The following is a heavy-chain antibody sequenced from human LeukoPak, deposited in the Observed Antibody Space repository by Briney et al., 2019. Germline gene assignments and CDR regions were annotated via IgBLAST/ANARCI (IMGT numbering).Heavy chain of an antibody. CDR2: ISYDGSNK. Sequence: GRSLRLSCAASGFTFSSYAMHWVRQAPGKGLVWVAVISYDGSNKYYADSVKGRFTISRDNSKNTLYLQMNSLRAEDTAVYYCAKEGIVGATTPFDYWGQGTLVTVSS. CDR1: GFTFSSYA. J-gene: IGHJ4*02. V-gene: IGHV3-30-3*01. D-gene: IGHD1-26*01. CDR3: AKEGIVGATTPFDY.